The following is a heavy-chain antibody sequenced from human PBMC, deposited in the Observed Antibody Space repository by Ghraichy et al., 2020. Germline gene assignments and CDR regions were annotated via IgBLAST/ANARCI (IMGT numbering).Heavy chain of an antibody. CDR2: INQDTRDK. Sequence: GGSLRLSCVASGFTLRRHYMAWVRQAPGKGLEWVANINQDTRDKYYVDSLKGRFTISRDNTKNSLYLQMNSLRVEDTARYYCVRESRWGGRDDASDVWGRGTMVTVSS. V-gene: IGHV3-7*04. D-gene: IGHD3-16*01. J-gene: IGHJ3*01. CDR1: GFTLRRHY. CDR3: VRESRWGGRDDASDV.